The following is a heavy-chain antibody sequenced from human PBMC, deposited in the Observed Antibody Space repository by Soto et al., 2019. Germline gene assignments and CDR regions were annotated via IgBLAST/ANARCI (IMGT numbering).Heavy chain of an antibody. CDR3: SSRWEQLALNY. CDR2: ISGSGGST. CDR1: GFTFSSYA. Sequence: PGGSLRPSCAASGFTFSSYAMSWVRQAPGKGLEWVSAISGSGGSTYYADSVKGRFTTSRDNSKNTLYLQINSLRAEETAEHYCSSRWEQLALNYWGQGTLVTVSS. J-gene: IGHJ4*02. V-gene: IGHV3-23*01. D-gene: IGHD1-26*01.